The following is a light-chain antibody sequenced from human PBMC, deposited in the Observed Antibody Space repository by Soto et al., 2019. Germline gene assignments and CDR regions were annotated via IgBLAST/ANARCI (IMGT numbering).Light chain of an antibody. CDR1: ISYVGAYNF. CDR3: SSYTSTNTPYV. J-gene: IGLJ1*01. V-gene: IGLV2-14*01. Sequence: QSALTQPVSVSWSPGHSITISFTGSISYVGAYNFVSWYQHHPGRAPKLILYEVTTRPSVVSSRFSCSKSGNTASLTISGLQADDEATYYCSSYTSTNTPYVFGTGTKVTVL. CDR2: EVT.